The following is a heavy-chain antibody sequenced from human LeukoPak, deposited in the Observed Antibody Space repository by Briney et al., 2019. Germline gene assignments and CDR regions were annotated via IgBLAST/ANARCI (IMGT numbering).Heavy chain of an antibody. CDR3: ATFDNDYSNLFDY. CDR2: IYYSGST. J-gene: IGHJ4*02. CDR1: GGSVSSGSYY. D-gene: IGHD4-11*01. V-gene: IGHV4-61*01. Sequence: SETLSLTCTVSGGSVSSGSYYWSWIRQPPGKGLEWIGYIYYSGSTNYSPSLRSRVTISVDTSKNQFSLKLSSVTAADTAVYYCATFDNDYSNLFDYWGQGTLVTVSS.